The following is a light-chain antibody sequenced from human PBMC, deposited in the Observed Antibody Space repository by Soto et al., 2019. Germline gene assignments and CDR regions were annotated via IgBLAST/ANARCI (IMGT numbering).Light chain of an antibody. Sequence: VLTQSPLSLPVTPGEPASISCRSSQSLLHSNGYNYLDWYLQKPGQSPQLLIYLGSNRASGVPDRFSGSGSGTDFTLKISRVEAEDVGVYYCMQALQTPRFTFGPGTKVDIK. CDR1: QSLLHSNGYNY. V-gene: IGKV2-28*01. J-gene: IGKJ3*01. CDR3: MQALQTPRFT. CDR2: LGS.